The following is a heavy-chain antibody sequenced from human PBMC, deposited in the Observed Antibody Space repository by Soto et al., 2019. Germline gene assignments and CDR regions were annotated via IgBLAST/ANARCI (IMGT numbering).Heavy chain of an antibody. CDR1: GYTFTSYG. CDR2: ISAYNGNT. V-gene: IGHV1-18*01. Sequence: QVQLVQSGAEVKKPGASVKVSCKASGYTFTSYGISWVRQAPGQGLEWMGWISAYNGNTNYAQKLQARVTMTTDTSRCTAYRDLRGLRSDDTAVYYCVRGGGFYDYIWGSYPANAFDIWGQGTMVTVSS. J-gene: IGHJ3*02. D-gene: IGHD3-16*02. CDR3: VRGGGFYDYIWGSYPANAFDI.